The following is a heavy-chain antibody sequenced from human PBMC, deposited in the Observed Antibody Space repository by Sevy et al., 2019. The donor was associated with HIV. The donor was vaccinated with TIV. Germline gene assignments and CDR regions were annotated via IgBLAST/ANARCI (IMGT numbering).Heavy chain of an antibody. D-gene: IGHD2-21*02. CDR3: ATFDCGGDCYAFDI. J-gene: IGHJ3*02. V-gene: IGHV1-24*01. Sequence: ASVKVSCKVSGYTLTELSMHWVRQAPGKGLEWMGGFDPEYGETIYAQKFQGRVTMTEDTSTDTAYMELSSLRSEDTAVYYCATFDCGGDCYAFDIWVQGTMVTVSS. CDR1: GYTLTELS. CDR2: FDPEYGET.